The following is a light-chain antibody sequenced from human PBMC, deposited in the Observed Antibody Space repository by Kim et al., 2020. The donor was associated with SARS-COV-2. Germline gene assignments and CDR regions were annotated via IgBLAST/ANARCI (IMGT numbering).Light chain of an antibody. CDR1: QGIGKD. CDR2: LAS. V-gene: IGKV1-6*01. CDR3: LQDYNYPWT. Sequence: ASVGDRVTITCRASQGIGKDLGWYQQKPGKAPKLLIYLASTLQTGVPSRFSGGGSDTDFTLTISSLQAEDFATYYCLQDYNYPWTFGQGTKVDIK. J-gene: IGKJ1*01.